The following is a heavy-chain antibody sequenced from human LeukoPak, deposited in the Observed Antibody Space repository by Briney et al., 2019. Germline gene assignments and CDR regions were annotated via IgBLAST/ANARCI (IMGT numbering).Heavy chain of an antibody. J-gene: IGHJ4*02. CDR1: GYTFTSYG. CDR2: ISAYNGNT. V-gene: IGHV1-18*01. Sequence: GASVKVSCKVSGYTFTSYGISWVRQAPGQGLEWMGWISAYNGNTNYAQKLQGRVTMTTDTSTSTAYMELRSLRSDDTAVYYCARDLRIDSSGYYYDFDYWGQGTLVTVSS. D-gene: IGHD3-22*01. CDR3: ARDLRIDSSGYYYDFDY.